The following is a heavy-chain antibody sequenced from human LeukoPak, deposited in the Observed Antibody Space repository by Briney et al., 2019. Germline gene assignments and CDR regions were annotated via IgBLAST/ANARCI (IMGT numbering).Heavy chain of an antibody. D-gene: IGHD1-26*01. CDR1: GYTFTGYY. CDR2: INPNSGGT. Sequence: ASVKVSCKASGYTFTGYYMHWVRQAPGQGLEWMGWINPNSGGTNYAQKLQGRVTMTTDTSTSTAYMELRSLRSDDTAVYYCARASGSTPPRYSGSSGGAFDIWGQGTMVTVSS. CDR3: ARASGSTPPRYSGSSGGAFDI. V-gene: IGHV1-2*02. J-gene: IGHJ3*02.